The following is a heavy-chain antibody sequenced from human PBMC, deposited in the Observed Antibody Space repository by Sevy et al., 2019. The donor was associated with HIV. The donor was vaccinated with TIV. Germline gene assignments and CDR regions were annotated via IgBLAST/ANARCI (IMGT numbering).Heavy chain of an antibody. CDR3: AKDRVTWSYYTRDFDS. Sequence: GRSLRLSCAASGFIFKNYAMTWIRQAPGKGLEWVSVITFSSHSTYYADSVKGRFTISRDNSKNTLYLHMDSLRAEDTSVYYCAKDRVTWSYYTRDFDSWGQGTSVTVSS. V-gene: IGHV3-23*01. CDR2: ITFSSHST. D-gene: IGHD1-26*01. J-gene: IGHJ4*02. CDR1: GFIFKNYA.